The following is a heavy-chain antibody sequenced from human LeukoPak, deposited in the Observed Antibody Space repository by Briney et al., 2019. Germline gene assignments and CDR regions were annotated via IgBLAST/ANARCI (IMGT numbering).Heavy chain of an antibody. CDR1: GFTFSIYA. J-gene: IGHJ4*02. V-gene: IGHV3-23*01. CDR2: ITSRGEST. CDR3: ARDRPNYYGSDGHYYRRDGDY. Sequence: GGSLRLXCAASGFTFSIYAMRWVRQAPGKGLQWVSSITSRGESTLYVDSVKGRFTITRDNSENTLYLQMHSLRAEDTAVYYCARDRPNYYGSDGHYYRRDGDYWGRGTLVSVSS. D-gene: IGHD3-22*01.